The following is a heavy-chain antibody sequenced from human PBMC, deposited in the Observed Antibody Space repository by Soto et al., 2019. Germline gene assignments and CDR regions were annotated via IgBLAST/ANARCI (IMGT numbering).Heavy chain of an antibody. CDR2: IMPIFRTP. CDR3: ASDKDRLQLGGNYYYILDV. Sequence: QVQLEQSGAEVKRPGSSVKVSCKASGGTFSNSAISWVRQAPGQGLEWMGGIMPIFRTPDYAQKFQGRVTVTADETTSTAYMELSGLRYDDTAVYYCASDKDRLQLGGNYYYILDVWGQGTTVTVSS. CDR1: GGTFSNSA. D-gene: IGHD5-12*01. V-gene: IGHV1-69*12. J-gene: IGHJ6*02.